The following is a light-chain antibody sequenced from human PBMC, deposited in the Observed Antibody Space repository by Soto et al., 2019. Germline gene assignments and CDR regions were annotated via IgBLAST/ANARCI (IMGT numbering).Light chain of an antibody. CDR2: DAS. J-gene: IGKJ3*01. CDR1: QSVSSY. CDR3: QQRSIWPRT. V-gene: IGKV3-11*01. Sequence: EIVLTQSPATLSLSPGERATLSCRASQSVSSYLAWYQQKPGQAPRLLIYDASNRATGIPARFSGSGSGTDFSLTISSLEPEDFAVYYCQQRSIWPRTLGPGTKVDIK.